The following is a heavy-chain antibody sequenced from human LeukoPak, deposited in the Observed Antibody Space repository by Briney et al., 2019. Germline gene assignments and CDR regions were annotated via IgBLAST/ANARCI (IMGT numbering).Heavy chain of an antibody. V-gene: IGHV3-23*01. CDR1: GCTFSSYA. D-gene: IGHD4-17*01. J-gene: IGHJ4*02. CDR3: AKDLDFFDYGDYVQPN. Sequence: GGSLRLSCAASGCTFSSYAMSWVRQAPGKWLEWVSAISGSGGSTYYAASVKGRFTISRDNSKHTLYLQMNSLRAEDTAVYYCAKDLDFFDYGDYVQPNWGQGTLVTVSS. CDR2: ISGSGGST.